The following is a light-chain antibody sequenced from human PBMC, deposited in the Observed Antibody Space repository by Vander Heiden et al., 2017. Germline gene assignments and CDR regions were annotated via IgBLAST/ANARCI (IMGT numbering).Light chain of an antibody. CDR2: EVT. J-gene: IGLJ1*01. Sequence: QSALPQPASVSGSPGQSITISCTGSGSDIGSYNLVSWYQQLPGKAPKLIIYEVTKGPSGISNRFSGSKSGYTASLTISGLQAEDEAHYYCSAYAGGPTYVFGTGTKVTVL. CDR3: SAYAGGPTYV. CDR1: GSDIGSYNL. V-gene: IGLV2-23*02.